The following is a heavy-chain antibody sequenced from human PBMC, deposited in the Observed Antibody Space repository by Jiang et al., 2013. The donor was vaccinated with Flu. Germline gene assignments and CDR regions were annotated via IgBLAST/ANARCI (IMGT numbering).Heavy chain of an antibody. Sequence: PGESLKISCKGSGYSFTSYWIGWVRQMPGKGLEWMGIIYPGDSDTRYSPSFQGQVTISADKSISTAFLQWSSLKASDTAMYYCARQKSYYFDSSGYLVVDYFDYWGQGTLVTVSS. CDR3: ARQKSYYFDSSGYLVVDYFDY. J-gene: IGHJ4*02. V-gene: IGHV5-51*01. CDR2: IYPGDSDT. CDR1: GYSFTSYW. D-gene: IGHD3-22*01.